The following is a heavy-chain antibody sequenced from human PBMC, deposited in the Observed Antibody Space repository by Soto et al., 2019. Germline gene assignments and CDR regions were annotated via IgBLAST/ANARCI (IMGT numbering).Heavy chain of an antibody. V-gene: IGHV1-3*01. D-gene: IGHD6-6*01. CDR3: AGGYSSSSPPLDY. CDR2: INAGNGNT. CDR1: GYTFTSYA. Sequence: GASVKVSCKASGYTFTSYAMHWVRQAPGQRLEGMGWINAGNGNTKYSQKFQGRVTITRDTSASTAYMELSSLRSEDTAVYYCAGGYSSSSPPLDYWGQGTLVTVSS. J-gene: IGHJ4*02.